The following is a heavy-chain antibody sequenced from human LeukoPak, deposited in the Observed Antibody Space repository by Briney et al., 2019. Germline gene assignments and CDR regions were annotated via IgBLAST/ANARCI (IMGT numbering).Heavy chain of an antibody. CDR1: GFTFSSYA. CDR3: TKKRTTSVTDWFDP. V-gene: IGHV3-23*01. Sequence: GGPLRLSCTASGFTFSSYAMTWVRQAPGKGLECVSVISGIGTTTYYADSVKGRFTISRDNSKNTLFLQMNSLRVEDTATYYCTKKRTTSVTDWFDPRGQGTLVTVSS. CDR2: ISGIGTTT. D-gene: IGHD4-17*01. J-gene: IGHJ5*02.